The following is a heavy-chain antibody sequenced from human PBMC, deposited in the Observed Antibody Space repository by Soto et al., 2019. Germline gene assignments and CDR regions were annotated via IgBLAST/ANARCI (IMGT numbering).Heavy chain of an antibody. CDR1: GFTFSSYG. CDR3: ARDRSSSLASRAGGYYYGMDV. Sequence: QVQLVESGGGVVQPGRSLRLSCAASGFTFSSYGMHWVRQAPGKGLEWVAVIWYDGSNKYYADSVKGRFTISRDNSKNTLYLQMNSLRAEDTAVYYCARDRSSSLASRAGGYYYGMDVWGQGTTVTFSS. J-gene: IGHJ6*02. D-gene: IGHD6-6*01. V-gene: IGHV3-33*01. CDR2: IWYDGSNK.